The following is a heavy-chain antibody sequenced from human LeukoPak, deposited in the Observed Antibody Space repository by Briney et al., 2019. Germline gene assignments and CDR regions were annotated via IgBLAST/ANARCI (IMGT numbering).Heavy chain of an antibody. CDR1: GFTFSSYA. D-gene: IGHD2-8*02. J-gene: IGHJ4*02. CDR3: VKDRSGDWWYY. Sequence: PGGSLRLSCAASGFTFSSYAMSWVRQAPGKGLEYVSAISSNGGSTYYADSVKGRFTISRDNSKNTLYLQMSSLRAEDTAVYYCVKDRSGDWWYYWGQGTLVTVSS. CDR2: ISSNGGST. V-gene: IGHV3-64D*06.